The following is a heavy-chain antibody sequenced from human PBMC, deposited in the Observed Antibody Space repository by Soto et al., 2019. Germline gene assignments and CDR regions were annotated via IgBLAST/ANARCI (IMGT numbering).Heavy chain of an antibody. CDR2: INHSGST. CDR3: ARGEPWFGELLLGLWRWFDP. Sequence: PSETLSLTCAVYGGSFSGYYWSWIRQPPGKGLEWIGEINHSGSTNYNPSLKSRVTISVDTSKNQFSLKLSSVTAADTAVYYCARGEPWFGELLLGLWRWFDPWGQGTLVTVSS. V-gene: IGHV4-34*01. D-gene: IGHD3-10*01. J-gene: IGHJ5*02. CDR1: GGSFSGYY.